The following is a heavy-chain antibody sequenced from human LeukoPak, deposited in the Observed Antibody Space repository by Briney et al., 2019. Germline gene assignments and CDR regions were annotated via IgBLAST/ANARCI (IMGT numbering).Heavy chain of an antibody. CDR2: IYSGGSA. V-gene: IGHV3-66*01. J-gene: IGHJ4*02. Sequence: GGSLRLSCAASGFTVSSNYMSWVRQAPGKGLEWVSVIYSGGSAYYADSVKGRFTISRDNSKNTVFLQMNSLRADDTAVYYCAKERRITMMGGQGTLVTVSS. D-gene: IGHD3-22*01. CDR3: AKERRITMM. CDR1: GFTVSSNY.